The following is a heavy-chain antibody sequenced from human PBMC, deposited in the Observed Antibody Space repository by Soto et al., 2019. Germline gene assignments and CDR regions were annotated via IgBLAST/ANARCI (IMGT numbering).Heavy chain of an antibody. J-gene: IGHJ4*02. CDR2: ISYDGSNK. CDR1: GFTFSSYG. Sequence: PGGSLRLSCAASGFTFSSYGMHWVRQAPGKGLEWVAVISYDGSNKYYADSVKGRFTISRDNSKNTLYLQMNSLRAEDTAVYYCAKDSFIVGATTFDYWGQGTLVTVSS. CDR3: AKDSFIVGATTFDY. V-gene: IGHV3-30*18. D-gene: IGHD1-26*01.